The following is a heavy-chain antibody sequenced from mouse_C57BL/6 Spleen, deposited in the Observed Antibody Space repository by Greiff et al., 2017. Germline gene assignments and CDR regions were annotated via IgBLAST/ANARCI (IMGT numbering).Heavy chain of an antibody. Sequence: QVQLQQPGAELVKPGASVKLSCKASGYTFTSYWMQWVKQRPGQGLEWIGEIDPSDSYTNYNQKFKGKATLTVDTSSSTAYMQLSSLTSEDSAVYYCARCPYYDGYPYYFDYWGQGTTLTVSS. J-gene: IGHJ2*01. CDR1: GYTFTSYW. V-gene: IGHV1-50*01. D-gene: IGHD2-3*01. CDR2: IDPSDSYT. CDR3: ARCPYYDGYPYYFDY.